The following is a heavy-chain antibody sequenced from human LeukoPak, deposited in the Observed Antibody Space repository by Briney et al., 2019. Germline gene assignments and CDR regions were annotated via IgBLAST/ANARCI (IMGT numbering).Heavy chain of an antibody. CDR1: GGSISSSSYY. V-gene: IGHV4-39*01. Sequence: SETLSLTCTVSGGSISSSSYYWGWIRQPPGKGLGWIGSIYYSGSTYYNPSLKSRVTISVDTSKNQFSLKLSSVTAADTAVYYCARLRGDERWLQLVDYWGQGTLVTVSS. CDR3: ARLRGDERWLQLVDY. D-gene: IGHD5-24*01. J-gene: IGHJ4*02. CDR2: IYYSGST.